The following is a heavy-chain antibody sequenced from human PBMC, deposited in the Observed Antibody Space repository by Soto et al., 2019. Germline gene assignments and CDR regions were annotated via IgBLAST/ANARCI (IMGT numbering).Heavy chain of an antibody. CDR1: GGSISSGDYY. D-gene: IGHD2-21*02. J-gene: IGHJ5*02. CDR3: VRAMVVTQNCFDP. Sequence: QVQLQESGPGLVKPSQTLSLTCTVSGGSISSGDYYWSWIRQPPGKGLEWIGYIYYSGSTYYNPSLKSRVTISVDTSKNQFSLKLSSVTAADTAVYYCVRAMVVTQNCFDPGGQGTLVTVSS. V-gene: IGHV4-30-4*01. CDR2: IYYSGST.